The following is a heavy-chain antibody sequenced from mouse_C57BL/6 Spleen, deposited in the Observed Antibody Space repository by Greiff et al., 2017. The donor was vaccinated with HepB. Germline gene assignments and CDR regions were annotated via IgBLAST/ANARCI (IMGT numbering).Heavy chain of an antibody. D-gene: IGHD3-2*02. CDR3: ARPGSSGPFDY. CDR1: GYTFTTYP. V-gene: IGHV1-47*01. J-gene: IGHJ2*01. Sequence: VNVVESGAELVKPGASVKMSCKASGYTFTTYPIEWMKQNHGKSLEWIGNFHPYNDDTKYNEKFKGKATLTVEKSSSTVYLQLSRLTSDDSAVYYCARPGSSGPFDYWGQGTTLTVSS. CDR2: FHPYNDDT.